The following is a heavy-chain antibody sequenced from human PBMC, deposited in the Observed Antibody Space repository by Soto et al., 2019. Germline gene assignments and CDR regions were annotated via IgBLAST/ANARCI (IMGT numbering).Heavy chain of an antibody. J-gene: IGHJ6*02. Sequence: EVQLVESGGGLVQPGRSLRLSCAASGFTFDDYAMHWVRQAPGKGLEWVSGISWNSGSIGYADSVKGRFTISRDNAKNSLYLQMNSLRAEDTALYYCAKDISAGGWTQAYGMDVWGQGTTVTVSS. CDR2: ISWNSGSI. D-gene: IGHD6-19*01. CDR1: GFTFDDYA. CDR3: AKDISAGGWTQAYGMDV. V-gene: IGHV3-9*01.